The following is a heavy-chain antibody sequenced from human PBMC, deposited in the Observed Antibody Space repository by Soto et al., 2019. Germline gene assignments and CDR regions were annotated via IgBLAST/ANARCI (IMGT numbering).Heavy chain of an antibody. CDR3: ARGDRGGSGSPASYYYSGLDV. D-gene: IGHD3-10*01. Sequence: DVQLLESGGHLVQPGGSLRLSCAASGFTFSSYAMSWVRQAPGKGLEWVSSVSAGGDMTYYSDSVKGRFTISRDNSNNALCLQMHSLRIEDTALYYCARGDRGGSGSPASYYYSGLDVWGQGTTVTVS. CDR2: VSAGGDMT. V-gene: IGHV3-23*01. CDR1: GFTFSSYA. J-gene: IGHJ6*02.